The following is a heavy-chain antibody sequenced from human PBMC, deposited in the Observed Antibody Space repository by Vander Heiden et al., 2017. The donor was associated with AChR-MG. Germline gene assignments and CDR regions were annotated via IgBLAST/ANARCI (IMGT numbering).Heavy chain of an antibody. Sequence: QVQLVQSGAELKKPGASVKVSCKVSGSTLSELSMHWVRQAPGKGLEWMGGFDPEDGETIYAQKCQGRVTMTEDTSTDTAYMELSSLRSEDTAVYYCASAPDRIAALNGMDVWGQGTTVTVSS. D-gene: IGHD6-13*01. CDR1: GSTLSELS. CDR3: ASAPDRIAALNGMDV. J-gene: IGHJ6*02. CDR2: FDPEDGET. V-gene: IGHV1-24*01.